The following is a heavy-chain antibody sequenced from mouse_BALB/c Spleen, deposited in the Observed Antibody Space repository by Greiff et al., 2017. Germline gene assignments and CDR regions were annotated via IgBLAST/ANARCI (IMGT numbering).Heavy chain of an antibody. CDR1: GFTFSDYY. D-gene: IGHD1-1*02. Sequence: DVQLVESGGGLVKPGGSLKLSCAASGFTFSDYYMYWVRQTPEKRLEWVATISDGGSYTYYPDSVKGRFTISRDNAKNNLYLQMSSLKSEDTAMYYCARGGWGYWGQGTSVTVSS. V-gene: IGHV5-4*02. CDR3: ARGGWGY. J-gene: IGHJ4*01. CDR2: ISDGGSYT.